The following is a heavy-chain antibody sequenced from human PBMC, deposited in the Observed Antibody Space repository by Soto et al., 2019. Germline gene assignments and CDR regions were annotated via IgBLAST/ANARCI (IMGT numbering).Heavy chain of an antibody. CDR2: ITGCSAVP. J-gene: IGHJ5*02. Sequence: EGQLLQSGGDLVQPGGSLRLSCAGSGLTLRSYAMTWIRQTPEKGLEWVSTITGCSAVPSYADSVNGRFTVSRDNSKNTLYLQMNSLRPDDTAIYYCAKGGPFTGGFDPWGQGTLVTVSA. D-gene: IGHD3-16*01. V-gene: IGHV3-23*01. CDR1: GLTLRSYA. CDR3: AKGGPFTGGFDP.